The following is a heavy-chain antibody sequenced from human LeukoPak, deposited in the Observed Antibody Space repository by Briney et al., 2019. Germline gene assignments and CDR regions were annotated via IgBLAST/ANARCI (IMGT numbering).Heavy chain of an antibody. D-gene: IGHD3/OR15-3a*01. V-gene: IGHV4-59*08. J-gene: IGHJ4*02. CDR3: ARHYYVLSDSYSFDS. CDR2: IFSSGNSGST. Sequence: SETLSLTCTVSGGSISGYYWSWIRQPPGKGLEWIGYIFSSGNSGSTNYNPSLKSRVTISLDTSDKYFSLKLSSVTAADTAVYYCARHYYVLSDSYSFDSWGQGTLVTVSS. CDR1: GGSISGYY.